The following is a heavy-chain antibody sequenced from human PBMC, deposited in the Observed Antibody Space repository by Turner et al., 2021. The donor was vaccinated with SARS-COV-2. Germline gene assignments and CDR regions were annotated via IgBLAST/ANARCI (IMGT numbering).Heavy chain of an antibody. J-gene: IGHJ2*01. CDR1: GCLISRSSYY. CDR2: IYYSGST. Sequence: QLQLQESGPGLVEPSETLSLTLTVPGCLISRSSYYWVWIRQPPGQGLEWNGSIYYSGSTYYIPSIRSRVNISVDTSKNKFSLKLSSVNAADTAVYYCAGRSHTKIVLVSMKRYIDLWGRGTLVTVSS. D-gene: IGHD3-22*01. CDR3: AGRSHTKIVLVSMKRYIDL. V-gene: IGHV4-39*01.